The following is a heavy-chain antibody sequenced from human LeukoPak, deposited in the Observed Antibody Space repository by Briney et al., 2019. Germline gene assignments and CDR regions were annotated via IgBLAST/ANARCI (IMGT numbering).Heavy chain of an antibody. Sequence: PGGPLRLSCAASGFTFSSYEMNWVRQAPGKGLEWVSYISSSGSTIYYADSVKGRFTISRDNAKNSLYLQMNSLRAEDTAVYYCASQAYSGSYHAYHAFDIWGQGTMVTVSS. CDR2: ISSSGSTI. V-gene: IGHV3-48*03. D-gene: IGHD1-26*01. CDR1: GFTFSSYE. J-gene: IGHJ3*02. CDR3: ASQAYSGSYHAYHAFDI.